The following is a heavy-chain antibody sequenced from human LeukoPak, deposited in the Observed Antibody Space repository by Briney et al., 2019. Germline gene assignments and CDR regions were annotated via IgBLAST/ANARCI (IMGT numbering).Heavy chain of an antibody. D-gene: IGHD2-15*01. CDR2: IKEDGSDK. CDR3: ARDRQYCSGGACYTLFDY. V-gene: IGHV3-7*01. Sequence: GSLRLSCAASRFTFSSYWMSWVRQAPGKGLEWVARIKEDGSDKYYVDSVKGRITISRDNAKNSLFLRMDSLRAEDTAVYYCARDRQYCSGGACYTLFDYWGQGTLVTVSS. CDR1: RFTFSSYW. J-gene: IGHJ4*02.